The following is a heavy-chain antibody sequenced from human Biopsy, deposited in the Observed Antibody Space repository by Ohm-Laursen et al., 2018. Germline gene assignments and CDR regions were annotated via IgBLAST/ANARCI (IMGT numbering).Heavy chain of an antibody. Sequence: SLRLSCAASRFDFRSNGMHWVRQAPGKGLEWVAVISFDGSDQRYADSVKGRFTISRDNSKNTLYLQMNSLRAEDTAVFYCVKDRGAAGTDYYYGMDVWGQGTTVTVSS. J-gene: IGHJ6*01. CDR3: VKDRGAAGTDYYYGMDV. CDR2: ISFDGSDQ. D-gene: IGHD6-13*01. CDR1: RFDFRSNG. V-gene: IGHV3-30*18.